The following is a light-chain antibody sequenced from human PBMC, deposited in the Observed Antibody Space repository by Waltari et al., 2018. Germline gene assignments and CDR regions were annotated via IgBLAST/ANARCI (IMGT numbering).Light chain of an antibody. V-gene: IGKV1-5*03. J-gene: IGKJ2*01. CDR2: MAS. Sequence: DIQMTQSPSTLSASVGDRVTITCRASQTINTLVAWNQQKPGKAPQHLIQMASVLQSGVPSSFIGSGSGTDFTLTISSLQADDFATYYCQQYETYSPYTFGQGTKVDLK. CDR3: QQYETYSPYT. CDR1: QTINTL.